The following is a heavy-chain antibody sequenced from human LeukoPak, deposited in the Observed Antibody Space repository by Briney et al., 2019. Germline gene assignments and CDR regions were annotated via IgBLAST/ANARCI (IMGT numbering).Heavy chain of an antibody. V-gene: IGHV4-59*01. CDR1: GGSISSYY. CDR2: IYYSGST. D-gene: IGHD6-19*01. CDR3: ARPYTSGYRGAFDI. J-gene: IGHJ3*02. Sequence: PSETLSLTCTVSGGSISSYYWSWIRQPPGKGLEWIGYIYYSGSTQYNPSLKSRVTISVDTSKNQFSLKLSSVTAPDTAVYYCARPYTSGYRGAFDIWGQGTMVTVSS.